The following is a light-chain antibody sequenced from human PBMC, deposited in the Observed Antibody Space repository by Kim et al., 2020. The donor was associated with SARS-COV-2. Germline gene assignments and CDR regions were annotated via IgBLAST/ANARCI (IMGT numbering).Light chain of an antibody. V-gene: IGKV1-5*03. J-gene: IGKJ2*03. CDR2: KAS. CDR3: QQYNSYPYS. CDR1: QSISSW. Sequence: SASVGDRVTITCRASQSISSWLAWYQQKPGKAHKLLIYKASSLESGVPSRFSGSGSGTEFTLTISSLQPDDFATYYCQQYNSYPYSFGQGTKLEI.